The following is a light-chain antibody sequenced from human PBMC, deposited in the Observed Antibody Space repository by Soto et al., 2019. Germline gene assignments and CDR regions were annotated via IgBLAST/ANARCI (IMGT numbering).Light chain of an antibody. CDR1: SSDIGGYNY. CDR3: SSYTSSNTLV. Sequence: QSALTQPASVSGSPGQSITISCTGGSSDIGGYNYVSWFQQHPAKAPKLMIYEVTNRPSGVSNRFSGSKSGSTASLTISGLQAEDEADYYCSSYTSSNTLVFGTGTKVTVL. J-gene: IGLJ1*01. CDR2: EVT. V-gene: IGLV2-14*01.